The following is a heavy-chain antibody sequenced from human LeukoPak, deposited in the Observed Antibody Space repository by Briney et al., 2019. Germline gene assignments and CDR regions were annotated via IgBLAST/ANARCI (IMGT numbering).Heavy chain of an antibody. CDR1: GFTFSSYA. CDR3: AKALNYYDSSGCDY. V-gene: IGHV3-23*01. Sequence: GGSLRLSCAASGFTFSSYAMSWVRQAPGKGLGWFSLISGSGGSTYYADSVKGRFTISRDNSKNTLYLQMNSLRAEDTAVYYCAKALNYYDSSGCDYWGQGTLVTVSS. CDR2: ISGSGGST. D-gene: IGHD3-22*01. J-gene: IGHJ4*02.